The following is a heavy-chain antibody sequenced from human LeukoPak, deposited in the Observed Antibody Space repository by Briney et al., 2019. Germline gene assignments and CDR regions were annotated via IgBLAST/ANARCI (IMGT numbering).Heavy chain of an antibody. J-gene: IGHJ4*02. D-gene: IGHD3-22*01. CDR1: GFTFSSYS. CDR2: ISSSSSYI. V-gene: IGHV3-21*01. CDR3: ARDRLGYDSSGYYLWDY. Sequence: GGSLRLSCAASGFTFSSYSMNWVRQAPGKGLEWVSSISSSSSYIYYADSVKGRFTISRDNAKNLLYLQMNSLRAEDTAVYYCARDRLGYDSSGYYLWDYWGQGTLVTASS.